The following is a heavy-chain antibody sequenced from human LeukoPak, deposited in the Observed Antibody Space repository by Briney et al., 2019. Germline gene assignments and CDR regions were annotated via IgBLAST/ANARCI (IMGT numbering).Heavy chain of an antibody. CDR1: GGFFSNYY. Sequence: SETLSLTCTVSGGFFSNYYWSWVRQSPGKGLEWIGYIYYSGSTNYNPSLKSRVTISLDSSKNHFSLSLSSVTAADTAVYYCARDAGAAAAFYYFDFWGQGTLVTVST. D-gene: IGHD6-13*01. V-gene: IGHV4-59*12. CDR3: ARDAGAAAAFYYFDF. J-gene: IGHJ4*02. CDR2: IYYSGST.